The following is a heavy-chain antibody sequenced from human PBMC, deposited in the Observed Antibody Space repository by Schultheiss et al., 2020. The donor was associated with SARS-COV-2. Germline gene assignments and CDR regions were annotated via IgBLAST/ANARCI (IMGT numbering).Heavy chain of an antibody. J-gene: IGHJ6*02. D-gene: IGHD5-18*01. CDR2: ISSSSSYI. V-gene: IGHV3-21*01. Sequence: GGSLRLSCAASGFTFSSYSMNWVRQAPGKGLEWVSSISSSSSYIYYADSVKGRFTISRDNAKNSLYLQMNSLRAEDTAVYHCAREPDTGGYSYGPDYGMDVWGQGTTVTVSS. CDR3: AREPDTGGYSYGPDYGMDV. CDR1: GFTFSSYS.